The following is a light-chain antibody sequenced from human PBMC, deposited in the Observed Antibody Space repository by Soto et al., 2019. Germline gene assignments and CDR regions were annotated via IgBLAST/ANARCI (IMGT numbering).Light chain of an antibody. Sequence: VMTQSPLSLPVTPGEPASISCRSSQSLLHSNGFNYLDWYLQKPGQSPQLLIYLGSNRASGVPDRFSGSGSGTDFTLKISRVEAEDVGVYYCMQALQTPPTFGQGTKLEIK. V-gene: IGKV2-28*01. CDR3: MQALQTPPT. CDR1: QSLLHSNGFNY. J-gene: IGKJ2*01. CDR2: LGS.